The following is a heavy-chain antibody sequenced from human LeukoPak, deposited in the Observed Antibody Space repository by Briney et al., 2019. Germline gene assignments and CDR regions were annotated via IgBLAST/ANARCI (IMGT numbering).Heavy chain of an antibody. V-gene: IGHV1-69*13. CDR1: GGTFSSYA. CDR2: IIPIFGTA. Sequence: ASVKVSCKASGGTFSSYAISWVRQAPGQGLEWMGGIIPIFGTANYAQKFQGRVTITADESTSTAYMELSSLRSEDTAVYYCARVGPPPTVTTHLHYYFDYWGQGTLVTVSS. D-gene: IGHD4-17*01. J-gene: IGHJ4*02. CDR3: ARVGPPPTVTTHLHYYFDY.